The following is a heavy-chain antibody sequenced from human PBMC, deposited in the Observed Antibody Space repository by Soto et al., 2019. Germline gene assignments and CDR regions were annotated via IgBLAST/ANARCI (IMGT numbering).Heavy chain of an antibody. V-gene: IGHV3-13*01. CDR3: ARAQKTTPPFFDY. D-gene: IGHD4-17*01. CDR1: GFTFSSYD. Sequence: GGCLRLSCAASGFTFSSYDMHWVRQATGKGLEWVSAIGTAGDTYYPGSVKGRFTISRENAKNSLYLQMNSLRAGDTAVYYCARAQKTTPPFFDYWGQGTLVTVSS. J-gene: IGHJ4*02. CDR2: IGTAGDT.